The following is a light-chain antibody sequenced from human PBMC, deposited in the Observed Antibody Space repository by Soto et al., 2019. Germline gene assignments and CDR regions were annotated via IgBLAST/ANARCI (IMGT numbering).Light chain of an antibody. CDR2: TAS. Sequence: IQNTHSASALYASLGDRVTITCRASHVIGKALGWDQQTPGTPPKRLIFTASNLQNGVPSRFSGSGSGTDFTFTISSLQPEDIATYYCQQYDNLAYTFGQGTRLEI. CDR3: QQYDNLAYT. J-gene: IGKJ5*01. CDR1: HVIGKA. V-gene: IGKV1-17*01.